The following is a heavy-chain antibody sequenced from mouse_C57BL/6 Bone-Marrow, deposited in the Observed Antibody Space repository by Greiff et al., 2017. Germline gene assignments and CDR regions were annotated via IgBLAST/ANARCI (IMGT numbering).Heavy chain of an antibody. V-gene: IGHV14-4*01. D-gene: IGHD1-1*01. J-gene: IGHJ2*01. Sequence: EVQLQQSGAELVRPGASVKLSCTASGFNIKDDYMHWVKQRPEQGLEWIGWIDPENGDTEYASKFQGKATITADTSSNTAYLQLSSLTSEDTAVYYCTGYYGRNFDYWGQGTTLTVSS. CDR1: GFNIKDDY. CDR2: IDPENGDT. CDR3: TGYYGRNFDY.